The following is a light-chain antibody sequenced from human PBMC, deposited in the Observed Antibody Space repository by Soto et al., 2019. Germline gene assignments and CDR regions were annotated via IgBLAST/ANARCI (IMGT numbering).Light chain of an antibody. J-gene: IGLJ2*01. V-gene: IGLV1-47*01. CDR1: NPNIGSHS. Sequence: QSVLTQPPSASGTPGQRVSISCSGSNPNIGSHSVTWYQLVPGMAPKLLVYVSNQRPSGVPDRFSGSKSVTSASLAISGLRSEDEAEYYCASWDDGLNGVVFGGGTKLTVL. CDR3: ASWDDGLNGVV. CDR2: VSN.